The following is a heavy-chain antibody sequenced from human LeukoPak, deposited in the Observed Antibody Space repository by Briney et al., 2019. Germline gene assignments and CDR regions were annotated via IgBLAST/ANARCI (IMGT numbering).Heavy chain of an antibody. J-gene: IGHJ3*02. CDR2: ISSNGGST. CDR3: ARASRPYSGYDRGAFDI. V-gene: IGHV3-64*01. Sequence: PGGSLRLSCAASGFTFSSYAMHWVRQAPGKGLEYVSAISSNGGSTYYANSVKGRFTISRDNSKNTLYLQMGSLRAEDMAVYCCARASRPYSGYDRGAFDIWGQGTMVTVSS. CDR1: GFTFSSYA. D-gene: IGHD5-12*01.